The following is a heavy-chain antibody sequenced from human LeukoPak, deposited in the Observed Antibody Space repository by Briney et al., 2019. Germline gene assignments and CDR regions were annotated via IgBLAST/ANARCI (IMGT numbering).Heavy chain of an antibody. D-gene: IGHD5-12*01. Sequence: PGRSLRLSCTASGFTFGDYAMSWFRQAPGKGLEWVGFIRSKAYGGTTEYAASVKGRFTISRDDSKSIAYLQMNSLKTEGTAVYYCTRVGYIVATIPYYFDYWGQGTLVTVSS. J-gene: IGHJ4*02. V-gene: IGHV3-49*03. CDR1: GFTFGDYA. CDR3: TRVGYIVATIPYYFDY. CDR2: IRSKAYGGTT.